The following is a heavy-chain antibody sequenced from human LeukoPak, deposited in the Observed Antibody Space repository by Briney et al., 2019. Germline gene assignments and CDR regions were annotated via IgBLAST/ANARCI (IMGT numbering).Heavy chain of an antibody. D-gene: IGHD1-1*01. Sequence: AGSLRLSCAASGFTFSYYWMHWVSHAPGKGLVWVSRINHDGSSTTYADSVKGRFTISRDNAKNTLYLQMNSLRAEDTAVYYCARAPYTTGRGYYFDYWGQGTLVTVSS. J-gene: IGHJ4*02. CDR2: INHDGSST. V-gene: IGHV3-74*01. CDR3: ARAPYTTGRGYYFDY. CDR1: GFTFSYYW.